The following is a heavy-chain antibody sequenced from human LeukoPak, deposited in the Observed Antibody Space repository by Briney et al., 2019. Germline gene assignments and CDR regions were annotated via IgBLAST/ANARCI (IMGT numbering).Heavy chain of an antibody. CDR3: ARDQGYGDYDLTD. CDR2: IYYSGST. J-gene: IGHJ4*02. CDR1: GGSFSGYY. D-gene: IGHD4-17*01. V-gene: IGHV4-59*01. Sequence: SETLSLTCAVYGGSFSGYYWSWLRQPPGEGLEWMGYIYYSGSTNYNPSLQSRVTISVDTSKNQFSLTLSSVTAADTAVYYCARDQGYGDYDLTDWGQGTLVTVSS.